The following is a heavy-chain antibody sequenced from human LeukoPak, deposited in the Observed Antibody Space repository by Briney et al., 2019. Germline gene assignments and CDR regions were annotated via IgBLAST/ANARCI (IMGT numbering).Heavy chain of an antibody. V-gene: IGHV4-59*12. CDR3: ASSADSSGYYANFDY. D-gene: IGHD3-22*01. Sequence: SETLSLTCTVSGGSISSYYWSWIRQPAGKGLEWIGYIYHSGSTYYNPSLKSRVTISVDRSKNQFSLKLSSVTAADTAVYYCASSADSSGYYANFDYWGQGTLVTVSS. CDR1: GGSISSYY. J-gene: IGHJ4*02. CDR2: IYHSGST.